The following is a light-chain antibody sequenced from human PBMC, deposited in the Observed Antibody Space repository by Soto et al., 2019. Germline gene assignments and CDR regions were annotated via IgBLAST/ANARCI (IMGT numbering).Light chain of an antibody. V-gene: IGKV1-9*01. CDR2: AAS. Sequence: DIQMTQSPSSLSASVGDRVTITCQASQDISNYLNWYQQKPGKAPKLLIYAASTLHSGVPSTFSGCGSGTEFTLTISILKPEDLATYYCQQFNSYPITVGPGTRREIK. CDR1: QDISNY. J-gene: IGKJ5*01. CDR3: QQFNSYPIT.